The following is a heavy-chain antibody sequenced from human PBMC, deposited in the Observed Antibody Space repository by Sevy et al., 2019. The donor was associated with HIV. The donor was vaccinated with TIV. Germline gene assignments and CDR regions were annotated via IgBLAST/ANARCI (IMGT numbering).Heavy chain of an antibody. CDR2: IKQDGSEK. CDR3: ASDVSRPPDTAMVVDYYYYMDV. J-gene: IGHJ6*03. CDR1: GFTFSSYW. V-gene: IGHV3-7*03. Sequence: GGSLRLSCAASGFTFSSYWMSWVRQAPGKGLEWVANIKQDGSEKYYVDSVKGRFTISRDNAKNSLYLQMNSLKAEDTAVYYCASDVSRPPDTAMVVDYYYYMDVWGKGTTVTVSS. D-gene: IGHD5-18*01.